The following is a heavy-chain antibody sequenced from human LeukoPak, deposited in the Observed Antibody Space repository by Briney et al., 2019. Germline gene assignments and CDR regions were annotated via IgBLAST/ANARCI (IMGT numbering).Heavy chain of an antibody. Sequence: SETLSLTCAVYGGSFSGYYWSWIRQPPGKGLEWIGEINHSGSTNYNPSLKSRVTISVDTCKNQFSLKLSSVTAADTAVYYCARRRVVRGFQFDPWGQGTLVTVSS. CDR1: GGSFSGYY. D-gene: IGHD3-10*01. V-gene: IGHV4-34*01. CDR2: INHSGST. CDR3: ARRRVVRGFQFDP. J-gene: IGHJ5*02.